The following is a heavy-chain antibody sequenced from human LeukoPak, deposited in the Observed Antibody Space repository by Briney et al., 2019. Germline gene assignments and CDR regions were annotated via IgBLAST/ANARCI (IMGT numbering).Heavy chain of an antibody. J-gene: IGHJ4*02. Sequence: SETRSLTCTVSGGSISSGGYYWSWIRQHPGKGLEWIGYIYYSGSTYYNPSLKSRVTISVDTSKNQFSLKLSSVTAADTAVYYCAREGADYYGSGSYLDYWGQGTLVTVSS. CDR2: IYYSGST. CDR3: AREGADYYGSGSYLDY. CDR1: GGSISSGGYY. V-gene: IGHV4-31*03. D-gene: IGHD3-10*01.